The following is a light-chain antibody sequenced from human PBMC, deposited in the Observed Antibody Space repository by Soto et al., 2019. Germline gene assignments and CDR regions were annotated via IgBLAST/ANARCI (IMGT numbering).Light chain of an antibody. V-gene: IGLV1-51*01. CDR2: DNK. CDR3: GTWDSNLRAVV. J-gene: IGLJ2*01. CDR1: SSNIGNNE. Sequence: QSVLTQPPSVSAAPGQTVTISCSGSSSNIGNNEISWYQQLPGTAPQLLMFDNKRRPSGIPDRFSGSTSGTSATLDITGLQTGDEADYYCGTWDSNLRAVVFGAGTQLTVL.